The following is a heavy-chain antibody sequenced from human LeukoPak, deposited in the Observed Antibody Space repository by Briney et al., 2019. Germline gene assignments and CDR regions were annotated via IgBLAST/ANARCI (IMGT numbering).Heavy chain of an antibody. D-gene: IGHD6-19*01. V-gene: IGHV3-74*01. CDR3: ARAGAEAAPFDA. CDR2: TNSAASST. J-gene: IGHJ5*02. CDR1: GFTFSHWW. Sequence: GGSLRLSCVASGFTFSHWWIHWVRQAPGKGLMWVSRTNSAASSTSYADSVKGRFTISRDNAKNTVYLQMNSLRDEDTATYCCARAGAEAAPFDAWGQGTLVTVSS.